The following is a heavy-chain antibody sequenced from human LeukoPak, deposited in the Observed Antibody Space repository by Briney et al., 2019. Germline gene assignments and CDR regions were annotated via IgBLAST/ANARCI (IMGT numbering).Heavy chain of an antibody. CDR3: ARRRYSSSSDAFDI. CDR2: INPNSGGT. J-gene: IGHJ3*02. Sequence: ASVKVSCKASGYTFTGYYMHWVRQAPGQGLEWMGWINPNSGGTNYAQKFQGRVTMTRGTSISTAYMELSRLRSDDTVVYYCARRRYSSSSDAFDIWGRGTMVTVSS. CDR1: GYTFTGYY. D-gene: IGHD6-6*01. V-gene: IGHV1-2*02.